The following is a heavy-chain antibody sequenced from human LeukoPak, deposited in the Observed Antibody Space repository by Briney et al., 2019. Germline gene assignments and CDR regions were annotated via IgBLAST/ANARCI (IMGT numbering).Heavy chain of an antibody. D-gene: IGHD3-10*01. CDR1: GYTFTDYY. CDR2: INPNSGGT. J-gene: IGHJ4*02. CDR3: ARVRGVNSGSYGFDY. V-gene: IGHV1-2*02. Sequence: HWASVKVSCKASGYTFTDYYMHWVRQAPGQGLEWMGWINPNSGGTNYAQKFQGRVTMTRDTSISTAYMELSRLRSDDTAVYYCARVRGVNSGSYGFDYWGQGTLVTVSS.